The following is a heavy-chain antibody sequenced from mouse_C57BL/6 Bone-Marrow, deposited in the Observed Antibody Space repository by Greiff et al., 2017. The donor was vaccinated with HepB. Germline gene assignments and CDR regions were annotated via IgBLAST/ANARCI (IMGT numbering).Heavy chain of an antibody. CDR3: ARGDYGSPWFAY. Sequence: EVKLMESGPGLVKPSQSLSLTCSVTGYSITSGYYWNWIRQFPGNKLEWMGYISYDGSNNYNPSLKNRISITRDTSKNQFFLKLNSVTTEDTATYYCARGDYGSPWFAYWGQGTLSLSLQ. CDR1: GYSITSGYY. D-gene: IGHD1-1*01. J-gene: IGHJ3*01. CDR2: ISYDGSN. V-gene: IGHV3-6*01.